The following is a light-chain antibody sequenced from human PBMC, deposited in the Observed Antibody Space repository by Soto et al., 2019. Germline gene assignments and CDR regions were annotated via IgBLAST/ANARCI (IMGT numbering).Light chain of an antibody. CDR2: DAF. Sequence: EIVLTQSPATLSLSPGDRATLSCRANQSVGSSLAWIRQRPGQAPSLVIYDAFNRASGTPARFSGSGSGTDLYMTISSLESADIATYYCQRRSTWPMTFGEGTRLEI. V-gene: IGKV3-11*01. CDR1: QSVGSS. J-gene: IGKJ5*01. CDR3: QRRSTWPMT.